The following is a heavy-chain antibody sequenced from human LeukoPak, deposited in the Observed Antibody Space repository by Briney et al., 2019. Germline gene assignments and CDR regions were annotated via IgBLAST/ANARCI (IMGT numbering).Heavy chain of an antibody. V-gene: IGHV4-59*08. CDR1: GGSINNYY. CDR3: ARAAGYYESSDYPEY. CDR2: IYSSGST. Sequence: PSETLSLTCTVSGGSINNYYWSWIRQPPGKGLEWIGYIYSSGSTNYNPSLKSRVIISVDTSKNQFSLKLSSVTAADTAVYYCARAAGYYESSDYPEYWGQGTLVTVSS. D-gene: IGHD3-22*01. J-gene: IGHJ4*02.